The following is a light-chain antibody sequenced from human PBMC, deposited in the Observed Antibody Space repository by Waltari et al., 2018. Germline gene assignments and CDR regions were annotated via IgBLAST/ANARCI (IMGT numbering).Light chain of an antibody. CDR3: MIWHNNAVV. CDR2: YKSDSDK. J-gene: IGLJ2*01. CDR1: SGINFGSYR. Sequence: QAVLTQPSSLSASPGASASLTCALRSGINFGSYRIYLYQQKPGSPPQYLLRYKSDSDKHQYSRVPRRFSGSKDASANAGILLISGLQSEDEADYYCMIWHNNAVVFGGGTTLTVL. V-gene: IGLV5-45*03.